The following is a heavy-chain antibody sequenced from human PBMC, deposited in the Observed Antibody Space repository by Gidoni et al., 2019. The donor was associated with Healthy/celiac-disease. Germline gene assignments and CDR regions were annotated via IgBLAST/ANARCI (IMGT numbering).Heavy chain of an antibody. V-gene: IGHV3-30*18. Sequence: QVQLVESGGGVVQPGRSLRLSCAAAGSTSRSYGMHWVRQAPGKGLECVAVISYDGSNKYYADSVKGRFTISRDNSKNTLYLQMNSLRAEDTAVYYCAKDSGLDPYYYYYMDVWGKGTTVTVSS. J-gene: IGHJ6*03. CDR2: ISYDGSNK. CDR1: GSTSRSYG. CDR3: AKDSGLDPYYYYYMDV.